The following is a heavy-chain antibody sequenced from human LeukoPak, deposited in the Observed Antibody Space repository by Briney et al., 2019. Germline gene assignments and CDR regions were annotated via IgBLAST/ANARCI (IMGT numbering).Heavy chain of an antibody. CDR3: ATVLMYDYVWGSSYGMDV. V-gene: IGHV1-24*01. J-gene: IGHJ6*02. CDR1: GYTLTELS. Sequence: GASVKVSCKVSGYTLTELSIHWVRQAPGKGLEWMGGFDPEDGETIYAQKFQGRVTMTEDTSTDTAYMELSSLRSEDTAVYYCATVLMYDYVWGSSYGMDVWGQGTTVTVSS. CDR2: FDPEDGET. D-gene: IGHD3-16*01.